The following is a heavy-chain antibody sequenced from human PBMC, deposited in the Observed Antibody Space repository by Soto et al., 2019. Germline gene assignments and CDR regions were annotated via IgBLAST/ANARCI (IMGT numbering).Heavy chain of an antibody. CDR2: IYYSGSS. Sequence: QVQLQESGPGLVKPSETLSLTCTVSGGSISSYYWSWIRQPPGKGLEWIGYIYYSGSSNYNPSLKSRITMSVDTSKNQFSLKLSSVTAADTAVYYCARNYDSRGYSSIGYWGQGTLVTVSS. CDR1: GGSISSYY. D-gene: IGHD3-22*01. V-gene: IGHV4-59*01. J-gene: IGHJ4*02. CDR3: ARNYDSRGYSSIGY.